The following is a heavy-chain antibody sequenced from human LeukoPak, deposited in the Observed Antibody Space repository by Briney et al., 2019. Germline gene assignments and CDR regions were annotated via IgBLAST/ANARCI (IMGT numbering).Heavy chain of an antibody. CDR3: ARGKMQQLVPYYFDY. Sequence: GGSLRLSCAASGFTFSSYSMNWVRQAPGKGLEWVSYISSSSSTIYYADSVKGRFTIARDNAKNSLYLQMNSLRAEDTAVYYCARGKMQQLVPYYFDYWGQGTLVTVSS. V-gene: IGHV3-48*01. CDR1: GFTFSSYS. J-gene: IGHJ4*02. D-gene: IGHD6-6*01. CDR2: ISSSSSTI.